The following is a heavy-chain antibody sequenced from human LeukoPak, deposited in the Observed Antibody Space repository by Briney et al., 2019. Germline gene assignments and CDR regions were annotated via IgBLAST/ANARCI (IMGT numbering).Heavy chain of an antibody. Sequence: PGGSLRLSCATSGFTFSTYWMSWVRQAPGKGLEWVSAISGSGGSTYYADSVKGRFTISRDNSKNTLYLQMNSLRAEDTAVYYCAKVAYIVARKFYFDYWGQGTLVTVSS. CDR1: GFTFSTYW. D-gene: IGHD5-12*01. J-gene: IGHJ4*02. V-gene: IGHV3-23*01. CDR2: ISGSGGST. CDR3: AKVAYIVARKFYFDY.